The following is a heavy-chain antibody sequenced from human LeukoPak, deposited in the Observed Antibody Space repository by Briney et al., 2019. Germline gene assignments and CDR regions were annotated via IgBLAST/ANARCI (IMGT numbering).Heavy chain of an antibody. CDR1: GFRFSDFI. V-gene: IGHV3-23*01. Sequence: GGSLRLSCAASGFRFSDFIMTWVRQAPGKGPEWVSAIGGRGGSTYYADSLGGRFIISRDNSKDMVYLQMNSLKVEDTATYYCGKEGGAWGQGTKVTVSS. CDR2: IGGRGGST. CDR3: GKEGGA. J-gene: IGHJ5*02. D-gene: IGHD3-16*01.